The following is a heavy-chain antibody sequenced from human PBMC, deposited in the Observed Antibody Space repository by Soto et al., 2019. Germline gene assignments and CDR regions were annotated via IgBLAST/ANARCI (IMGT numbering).Heavy chain of an antibody. J-gene: IGHJ5*02. V-gene: IGHV4-30-2*01. CDR3: VRNYYGSGTGFDP. CDR2: IYHSGST. Sequence: SETLSLTCAVSGGSISSGGYSWSWIRQPPGRGLEWIGYIYHSGSTYYNPSLKRRVTISVDRSKNQFSLKLSSVTAADTAVYYCVRNYYGSGTGFDPWGQGTLVTVSS. D-gene: IGHD3-10*01. CDR1: GGSISSGGYS.